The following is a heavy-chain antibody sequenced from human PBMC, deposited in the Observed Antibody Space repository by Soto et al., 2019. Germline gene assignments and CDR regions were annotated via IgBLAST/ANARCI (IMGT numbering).Heavy chain of an antibody. D-gene: IGHD6-13*01. CDR3: ARGRKVAADDKALDY. CDR1: GFTFSDYY. CDR2: ISSSSSYT. J-gene: IGHJ4*02. Sequence: QVQLVESGGGLVKPGGSLRLSCAASGFTFSDYYMSWIRQAPGKGLEWVSYISSSSSYTNYADSVKGRFTISRDNAKNSLDLQMNSLRAEDTAVYYCARGRKVAADDKALDYWCQGTLVTVSS. V-gene: IGHV3-11*05.